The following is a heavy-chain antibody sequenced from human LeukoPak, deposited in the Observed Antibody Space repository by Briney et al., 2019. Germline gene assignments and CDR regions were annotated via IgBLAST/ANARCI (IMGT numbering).Heavy chain of an antibody. CDR1: GFTFSSYA. J-gene: IGHJ4*02. Sequence: GGSLRLSCAASGFTFSSYAMSWVRQAPGKGLEWVSAISGSGGSTYYADSVKGRFTISRDNSKNTLYLQMNSLRAEDTAVYYCAKDPDYYGSGSYYNLDYFDYRGQGTLVTVSS. CDR2: ISGSGGST. CDR3: AKDPDYYGSGSYYNLDYFDY. D-gene: IGHD3-10*01. V-gene: IGHV3-23*01.